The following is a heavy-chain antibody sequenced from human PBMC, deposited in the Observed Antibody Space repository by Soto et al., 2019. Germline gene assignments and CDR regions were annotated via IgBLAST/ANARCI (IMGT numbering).Heavy chain of an antibody. D-gene: IGHD6-13*01. CDR1: GYIFTNYY. J-gene: IGHJ4*01. CDR3: ASDLAAAAY. CDR2: INPLPTSGST. V-gene: IGHV1-46*01. Sequence: QVQLVQSGAEVKKPGASVKVSCKASGYIFTNYYINWVRQAPGQGLEWMAIINPLPTSGSTNYAQELQGRVTVTRDTASNPDSRALNSLRSDDTAIYYCASDLAAAAYWGHGTLVNVSS.